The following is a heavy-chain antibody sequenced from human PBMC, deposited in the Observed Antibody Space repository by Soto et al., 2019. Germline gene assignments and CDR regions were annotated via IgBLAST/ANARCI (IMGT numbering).Heavy chain of an antibody. J-gene: IGHJ6*02. D-gene: IGHD3-10*01. Sequence: PSETLSLTCTVSGGSISSYSWSWIRQPPGKGLEWIGYIYYSGSTNYNPSLKSRVTISVDTSKNQFSLKLSSVTAADTAVYYCARADYYGSGSYYNRKYYYYYYGMDVWGQGTTVTVSS. CDR2: IYYSGST. V-gene: IGHV4-59*01. CDR1: GGSISSYS. CDR3: ARADYYGSGSYYNRKYYYYYYGMDV.